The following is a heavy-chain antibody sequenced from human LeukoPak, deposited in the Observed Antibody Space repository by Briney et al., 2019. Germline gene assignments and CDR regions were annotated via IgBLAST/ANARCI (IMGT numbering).Heavy chain of an antibody. CDR2: INPTGGST. Sequence: ASVKVSCKTSGYTFTSYYMHWVRQAPGQGLEWMGIINPTGGSTSYAQKFQGRVTMTRDTSTSTVYMGLSSLRSEDTAVYYCARIRDGYNDAYDIWGQGTMVTVSS. CDR1: GYTFTSYY. D-gene: IGHD5-24*01. CDR3: ARIRDGYNDAYDI. J-gene: IGHJ3*02. V-gene: IGHV1-46*01.